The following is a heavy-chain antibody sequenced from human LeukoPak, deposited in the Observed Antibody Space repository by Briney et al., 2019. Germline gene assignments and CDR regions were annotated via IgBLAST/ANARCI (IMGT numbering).Heavy chain of an antibody. Sequence: SETLSLTCTVSGGSISSYYWSWIRQPPGKGLVWIGYLFHSGTRRYNPSLKSRVTISADTTKNQFFLSLNSTTAADTAVYYCARRRGWKQQVVYFDYRGQGTLATVSS. CDR1: GGSISSYY. CDR3: ARRRGWKQQVVYFDY. D-gene: IGHD6-13*01. CDR2: LFHSGTR. V-gene: IGHV4-59*08. J-gene: IGHJ4*02.